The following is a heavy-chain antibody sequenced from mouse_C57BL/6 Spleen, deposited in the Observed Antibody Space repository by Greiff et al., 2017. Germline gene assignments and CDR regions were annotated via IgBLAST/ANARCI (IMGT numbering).Heavy chain of an antibody. Sequence: VQLQQPGAELVKPGASVKLSCTASGYTFTSYWMHWVKQRPGQGLEWIGMIHPNSGSTNYTETFKSKTTLTVDNTSSTAYMQLSSLTSEDSAVYDCAREGFYYDYDWFADWGQGTLVTVSA. CDR1: GYTFTSYW. CDR2: IHPNSGST. CDR3: AREGFYYDYDWFAD. J-gene: IGHJ3*01. D-gene: IGHD2-4*01. V-gene: IGHV1-64*01.